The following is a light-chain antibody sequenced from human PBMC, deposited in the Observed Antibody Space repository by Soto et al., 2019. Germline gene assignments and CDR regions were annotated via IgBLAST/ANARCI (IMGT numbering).Light chain of an antibody. CDR2: EVT. CDR1: TTYIGAYNY. CDR3: NSYTTLSNRV. J-gene: IGLJ1*01. Sequence: HPAAPPGSPGASITICCTVTTTYIGAYNYVSWYQQHPGKAPKLLIYEVTNRPSGVSNRFSGSKSGNTASLTISGLQAEEDANYYCNSYTTLSNRVFGTGTKVTVL. V-gene: IGLV2-14*01.